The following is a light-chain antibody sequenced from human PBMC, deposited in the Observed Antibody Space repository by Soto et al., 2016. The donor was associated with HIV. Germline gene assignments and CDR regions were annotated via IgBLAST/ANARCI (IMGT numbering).Light chain of an antibody. V-gene: IGKV1-39*01. CDR3: QQSYSTVFT. CDR1: QSISSY. J-gene: IGKJ3*01. CDR2: AAS. Sequence: DIQMTQSPSSLSASVGDRVTITCRASQSISSYLNWYQQKPGKAPKLLIYAASSLQSGVPSRFSGSGSGTDFTLTISSLQPEDFATYYCQQSYSTVFTFGLGPKWISN.